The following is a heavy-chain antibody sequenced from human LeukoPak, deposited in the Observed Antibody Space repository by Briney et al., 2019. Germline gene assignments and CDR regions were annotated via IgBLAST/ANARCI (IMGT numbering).Heavy chain of an antibody. J-gene: IGHJ4*02. V-gene: IGHV4-59*01. CDR1: GGSMSDYY. D-gene: IGHD5-18*01. Sequence: SETLSLTCTVSGGSMSDYYWSWIRQPPGKGLEWIGYIYYSGNTNYNPSLKSRVTISVDTSKNQFSLKMRSVTAADTAVYYCARDRRDTSMVWDYWGQGTPVTVSS. CDR3: ARDRRDTSMVWDY. CDR2: IYYSGNT.